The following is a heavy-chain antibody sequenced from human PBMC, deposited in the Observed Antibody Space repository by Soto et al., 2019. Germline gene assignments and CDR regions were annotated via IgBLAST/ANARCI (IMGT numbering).Heavy chain of an antibody. D-gene: IGHD3-3*01. J-gene: IGHJ4*02. CDR3: AYDVS. CDR2: IKQDGHET. V-gene: IGHV3-7*01. CDR1: GFTFSSYW. Sequence: EVQLVESGGGLVQPGGSLRLSCDASGFTFSSYWMNWVRQAPGKGLEWVANIKQDGHETYYVDSVRGRFTISRDNAKKSLHLQMNNLRVEDTAVYFCAYDVSWGQGTLVTVSS.